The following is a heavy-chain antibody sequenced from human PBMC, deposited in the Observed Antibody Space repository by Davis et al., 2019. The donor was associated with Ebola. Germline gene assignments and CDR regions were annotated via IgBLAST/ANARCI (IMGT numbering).Heavy chain of an antibody. CDR3: AREQEGGGYGMDV. V-gene: IGHV4-59*01. Sequence: MPSETLSLTCTVSGGSISSYYWSWIRQPPGKGLEWIGYIYYSGSTNYNPSLKSRVTISVDTSKNQFSLKLSSVTAADTAVYYCAREQEGGGYGMDVWGQGTTVTVSS. CDR2: IYYSGST. D-gene: IGHD2-15*01. J-gene: IGHJ6*02. CDR1: GGSISSYY.